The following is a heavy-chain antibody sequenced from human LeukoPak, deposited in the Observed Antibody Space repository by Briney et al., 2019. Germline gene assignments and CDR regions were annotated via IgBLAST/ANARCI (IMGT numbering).Heavy chain of an antibody. V-gene: IGHV4-39*01. CDR3: ARQTGSAAYYYYGMDV. Sequence: PSETLSLTCTVSGGSISSSNYYWGWIRQPPGKGLEWIGSIYYSGSTYYNPSLKSRVTISVDTSKNQFSLKLSSVTAADTAVYYCARQTGSAAYYYYGMDVWGQGTTVTVSS. CDR1: GGSISSSNYY. CDR2: IYYSGST. D-gene: IGHD3-10*01. J-gene: IGHJ6*02.